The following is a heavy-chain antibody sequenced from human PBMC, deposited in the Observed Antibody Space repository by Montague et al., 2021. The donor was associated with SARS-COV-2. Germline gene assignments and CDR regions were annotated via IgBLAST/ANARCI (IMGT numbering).Heavy chain of an antibody. CDR1: GFTFSYYD. CDR2: ISTSAYTT. J-gene: IGHJ3*02. CDR3: TRDYRSVVGDGLDI. V-gene: IGHV3-48*03. D-gene: IGHD3-16*02. Sequence: SLRLSCAASGFTFSYYDMNWVRQAPGKGPEWISYISTSAYTTSYAGSVKGRFTISRDNGKNSLYLQVNSLRVEDTAVYYCTRDYRSVVGDGLDIWGQGTKVIVSS.